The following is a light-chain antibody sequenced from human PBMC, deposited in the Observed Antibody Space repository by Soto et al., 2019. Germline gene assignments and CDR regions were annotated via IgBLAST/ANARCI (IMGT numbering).Light chain of an antibody. J-gene: IGLJ2*01. Sequence: QSVLTQPPSVSPAPGQQVTISCSGETSNIGNNYVSWYQQLPGTAPKLLIYDTNNRPSGIPDRFSGSKSGTSATLGITGLQTGDEAVYYCGAWDSSLSGVLFGGGTKVTVL. CDR1: TSNIGNNY. CDR3: GAWDSSLSGVL. V-gene: IGLV1-51*01. CDR2: DTN.